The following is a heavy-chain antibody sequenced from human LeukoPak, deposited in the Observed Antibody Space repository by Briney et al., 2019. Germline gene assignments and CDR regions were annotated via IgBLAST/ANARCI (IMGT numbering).Heavy chain of an antibody. CDR1: GFTFSSYS. Sequence: VGSLRLSCAASGFTFSSYSMNWVRQAPGKGLEWVSYISSSSSTIYYADSVKGRFTISRDNAKNSLYLQMNSLRAEDTAVYYCARGRGYCSSTSCPLDRDAFDIWGQGTMVTVSS. CDR3: ARGRGYCSSTSCPLDRDAFDI. J-gene: IGHJ3*02. D-gene: IGHD2-2*01. CDR2: ISSSSSTI. V-gene: IGHV3-48*01.